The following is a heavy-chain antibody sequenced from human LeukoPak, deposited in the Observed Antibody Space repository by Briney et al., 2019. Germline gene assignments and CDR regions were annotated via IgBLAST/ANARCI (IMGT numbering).Heavy chain of an antibody. Sequence: ASVKVSCKASGYTFTSYDINWVRRATGQGLEWMGWMNPNSGNTGYAQKFQGRVTMTRNTSISTAYMELSSLRSEDTAVYYCARAVIVAGATETIDAFDIWGQGTMVTVSS. CDR2: MNPNSGNT. CDR3: ARAVIVAGATETIDAFDI. CDR1: GYTFTSYD. V-gene: IGHV1-8*01. D-gene: IGHD1-26*01. J-gene: IGHJ3*02.